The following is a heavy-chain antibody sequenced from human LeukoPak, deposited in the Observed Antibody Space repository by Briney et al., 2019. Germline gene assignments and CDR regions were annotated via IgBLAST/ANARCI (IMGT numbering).Heavy chain of an antibody. V-gene: IGHV3-23*01. J-gene: IGHJ4*02. CDR1: GFTFSSYA. D-gene: IGHD2-15*01. Sequence: PGGSLRLSCAASGFTFSSYAMSWVRQAPGKGLEWVSAISGSGGSTYYADSVKGRFTISRDNSKNTLYLQMNSLRAEVTAVYYCAKFLTYCSGGSCYVVYFDYWGQGTLVTVSS. CDR3: AKFLTYCSGGSCYVVYFDY. CDR2: ISGSGGST.